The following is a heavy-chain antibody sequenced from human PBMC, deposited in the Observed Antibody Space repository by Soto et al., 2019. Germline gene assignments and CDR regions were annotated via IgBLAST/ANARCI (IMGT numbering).Heavy chain of an antibody. CDR3: AKNQGVELVPLATVDWFDP. D-gene: IGHD1-26*01. CDR1: GFTFENFG. CDR2: ISGSGFKK. Sequence: EVVLLESGGGLEQPGGSLRLSCAASGFTFENFGMSWVRQAPGKGLEWISSISGSGFKKYYADSVKGLFTISRDNSKSTVYLELNNLSAEDTAVYHCAKNQGVELVPLATVDWFDPWGQGSVVTVSS. V-gene: IGHV3-23*01. J-gene: IGHJ5*02.